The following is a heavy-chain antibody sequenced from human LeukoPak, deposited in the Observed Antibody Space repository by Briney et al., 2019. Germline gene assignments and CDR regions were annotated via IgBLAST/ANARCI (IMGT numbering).Heavy chain of an antibody. CDR3: ARDSKYDSTGHTP. J-gene: IGHJ5*02. CDR2: IHYTGIP. CDR1: GDSIISDDYY. V-gene: IGHV4-39*07. Sequence: SETLSLTCTVSGDSIISDDYYWAWIRQPPGKGLEWIGSIHYTGIPYYSSSLKSRVTISIDTSKSQSSLKVNSVTAADTAVYYCARDSKYDSTGHTPWGQGSLVTVSS. D-gene: IGHD3-22*01.